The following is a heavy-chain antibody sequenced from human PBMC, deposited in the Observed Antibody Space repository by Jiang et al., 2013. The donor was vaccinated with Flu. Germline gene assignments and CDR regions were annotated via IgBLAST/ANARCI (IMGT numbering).Heavy chain of an antibody. D-gene: IGHD2/OR15-2a*01. CDR2: ISSSDSMI. V-gene: IGHV3-48*03. Sequence: VQLVESGGGLVQPGGSLRLSCTASGFIFSSYGLNWVRQAPGKGLEWVSYISSSDSMIYYADSVKGRVTISRDDAKNSLFLQMNSLRVEDTAVYYCARDSGKYYGGAFDIWGQGTMVTVSS. J-gene: IGHJ3*02. CDR3: ARDSGKYYGGAFDI. CDR1: GFIFSSYG.